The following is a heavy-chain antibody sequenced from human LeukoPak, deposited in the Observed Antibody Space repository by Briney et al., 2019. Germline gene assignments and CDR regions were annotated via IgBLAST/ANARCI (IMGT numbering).Heavy chain of an antibody. D-gene: IGHD2-21*01. Sequence: PGGSLRLSCAAAGFTFDDYGMSWVRQAPGKGLEWVAGINWYGGSTGYADSVKGRFTISRDNAKNSLYLQMNSLRAEDTALYYCARALGGDYDYWGQGTLVTVSS. V-gene: IGHV3-20*04. J-gene: IGHJ4*02. CDR2: INWYGGST. CDR1: GFTFDDYG. CDR3: ARALGGDYDY.